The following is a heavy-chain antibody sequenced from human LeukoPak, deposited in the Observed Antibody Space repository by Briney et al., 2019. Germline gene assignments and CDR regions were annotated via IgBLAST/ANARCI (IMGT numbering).Heavy chain of an antibody. D-gene: IGHD6-25*01. Sequence: PGRSLRLSCAASGFTFSSYAMHWVRQAPDKGLEWVAVISYDRSNKYYAESVKGRFTISRDNSTNTLYLQMSRLRAENTAVYYCSKVPRQSGCEPLSDYWGQGALVSVSS. V-gene: IGHV3-30*18. J-gene: IGHJ4*02. CDR1: GFTFSSYA. CDR3: SKVPRQSGCEPLSDY. CDR2: ISYDRSNK.